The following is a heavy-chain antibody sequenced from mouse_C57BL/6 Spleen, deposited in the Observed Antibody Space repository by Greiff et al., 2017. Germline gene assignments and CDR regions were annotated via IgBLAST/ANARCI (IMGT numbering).Heavy chain of an antibody. Sequence: QVQLQQSGAELVMPGASVKLSCKASGYTFTSYWMHWVKQRPGQGLEWIGEIDPSDSYTNSNQKFKGKSTLTVDKSSSTAYMQLSSLTSEDSAVYYCASGNYYGSYWGQGTTLTVSS. CDR1: GYTFTSYW. CDR2: IDPSDSYT. CDR3: ASGNYYGSY. J-gene: IGHJ2*01. V-gene: IGHV1-69*01. D-gene: IGHD1-1*01.